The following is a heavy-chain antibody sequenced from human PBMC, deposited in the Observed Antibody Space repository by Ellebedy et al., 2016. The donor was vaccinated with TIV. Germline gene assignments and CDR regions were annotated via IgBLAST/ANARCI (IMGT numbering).Heavy chain of an antibody. CDR1: GFTLSTYG. D-gene: IGHD6-19*01. CDR2: ISGYNGDT. J-gene: IGHJ4*02. V-gene: IGHV1-18*01. CDR3: ARETIAVPHTFRSIPNDY. Sequence: ASVKVSCXASGFTLSTYGISWVRQAPGQGLEWVGWISGYNGDTNYARRLQGRVTMTTDTSTNTTYMELRSLTSDDTAVYYCARETIAVPHTFRSIPNDYWGQGTLVTVSS.